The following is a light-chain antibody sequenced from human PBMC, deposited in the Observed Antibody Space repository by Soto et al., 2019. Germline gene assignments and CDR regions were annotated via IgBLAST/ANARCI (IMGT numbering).Light chain of an antibody. Sequence: QAVVTQEPSLTVSPGGTVTLTCASSTGAVTSNNHPNWFQQKPGHTPRALIYSTNKKHSWTPARFSGFLLGGKADLTLSGVQPEDEADYYCLLYFGGAVFGGGTKLTVL. V-gene: IGLV7-43*01. J-gene: IGLJ2*01. CDR2: STN. CDR1: TGAVTSNNH. CDR3: LLYFGGAV.